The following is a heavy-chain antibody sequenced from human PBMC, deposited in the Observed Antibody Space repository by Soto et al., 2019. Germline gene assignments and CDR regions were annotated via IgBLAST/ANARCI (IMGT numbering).Heavy chain of an antibody. D-gene: IGHD2-2*01. J-gene: IGHJ5*02. CDR3: ARRVGSCSGTSCNGWFDP. V-gene: IGHV4-39*01. Sequence: SETLSLTCSVSGDSISKTTSYWGWIRQPPGKGLEWIGTIYHSGSTYYNPSLMSRVTLSIDESKNQFSLKLNSVTAADTAVYYCARRVGSCSGTSCNGWFDPWGQGTLVTVSS. CDR2: IYHSGST. CDR1: GDSISKTTSY.